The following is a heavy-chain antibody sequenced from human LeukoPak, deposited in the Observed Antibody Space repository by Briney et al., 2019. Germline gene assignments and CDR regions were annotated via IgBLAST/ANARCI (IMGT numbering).Heavy chain of an antibody. D-gene: IGHD6-19*01. J-gene: IGHJ6*02. CDR2: INHSGST. CDR1: VGSFSGYY. V-gene: IGHV4-34*01. CDR3: ARGRLVYYYYYGMDV. Sequence: SETLSLPCAVYVGSFSGYYWSWLRQPPGKGLEGIGEINHSGSTNYNRSLKSRVTISVDTSKTQFSLKLSSVTAADTAVYYCARGRLVYYYYYGMDVWGQGTTVTVSS.